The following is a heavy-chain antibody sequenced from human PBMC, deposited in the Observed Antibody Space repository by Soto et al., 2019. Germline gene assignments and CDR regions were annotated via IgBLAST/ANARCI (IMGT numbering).Heavy chain of an antibody. CDR3: ARGGSGSQTVGY. V-gene: IGHV3-66*01. J-gene: IGHJ4*02. CDR1: GFTVSNNY. CDR2: IYSRGGT. Sequence: EVQEVESGGGLVQPGGSLRLSCAASGFTVSNNYMTWVRQAPGKGLEWVSLIYSRGGTDYADSVKGRFTISRDNSKNMVYLQLNSLRVEERAVYYCARGGSGSQTVGYWGQGARVTVSS. D-gene: IGHD1-26*01.